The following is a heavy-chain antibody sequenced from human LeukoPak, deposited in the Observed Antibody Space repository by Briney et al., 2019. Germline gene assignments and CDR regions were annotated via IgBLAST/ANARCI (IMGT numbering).Heavy chain of an antibody. CDR1: GGSISSSSYY. CDR3: ASRYYYDSSGFYGHY. D-gene: IGHD3-22*01. J-gene: IGHJ4*02. CDR2: IYYSGST. Sequence: SETLSLTCTVSGGSISSSSYYWGWIRHPPGKRMEWIGSIYYSGSTYYNPSLKSRVTISVDTSKNQFSLKLSSVTAADTAVYYCASRYYYDSSGFYGHYWGQGTLVTVSS. V-gene: IGHV4-39*01.